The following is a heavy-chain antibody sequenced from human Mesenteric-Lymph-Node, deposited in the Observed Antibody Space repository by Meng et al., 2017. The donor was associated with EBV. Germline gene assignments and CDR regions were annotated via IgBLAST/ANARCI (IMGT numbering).Heavy chain of an antibody. CDR3: ARGLEVATMSY. Sequence: VQLPGSGPGLVTPSRTLSLTCAVSGGSISSGGYYWSWIRQPPGKGLEWIGYIYYSGSTYYNPSLKSRVTISVDTSKNQFSLKLSSVTAADTAVYYCARGLEVATMSYWGQGTLVTVSS. CDR2: IYYSGST. CDR1: GGSISSGGYY. V-gene: IGHV4-30-4*01. D-gene: IGHD5-12*01. J-gene: IGHJ4*02.